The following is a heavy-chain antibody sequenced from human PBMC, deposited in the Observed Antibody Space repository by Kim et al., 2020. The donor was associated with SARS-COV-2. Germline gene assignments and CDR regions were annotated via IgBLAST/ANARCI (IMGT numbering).Heavy chain of an antibody. V-gene: IGHV3-21*01. D-gene: IGHD2-8*02. Sequence: GGSLRLSCTASGFTFSIYSMNWVRQAPGKGLEWVSSISSSSSYIKYADSVKGRFTISRDNAKNSLYLQMNSLGAEDTAVFYCARGDYCPRGVCQSPGMDVWGQGNTVTVSS. CDR3: ARGDYCPRGVCQSPGMDV. J-gene: IGHJ6*02. CDR2: ISSSSSYI. CDR1: GFTFSIYS.